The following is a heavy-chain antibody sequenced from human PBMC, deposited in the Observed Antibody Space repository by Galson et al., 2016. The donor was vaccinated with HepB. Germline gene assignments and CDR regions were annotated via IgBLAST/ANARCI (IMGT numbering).Heavy chain of an antibody. J-gene: IGHJ4*02. Sequence: CAISGDSVSSNSAAWNWVRQSPSRGLEWLGRTYYRSKWSNEYEESLKSRLTINPDTTKNQFSLHLTSLTPEDTAVYYCVREQIIPSAGGGNYFDSWGQGTRVTVSS. CDR1: GDSVSSNSAA. CDR2: TYYRSKWSN. V-gene: IGHV6-1*01. D-gene: IGHD3-3*01. CDR3: VREQIIPSAGGGNYFDS.